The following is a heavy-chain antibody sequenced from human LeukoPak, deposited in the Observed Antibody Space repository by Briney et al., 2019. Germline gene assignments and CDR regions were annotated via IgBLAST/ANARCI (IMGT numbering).Heavy chain of an antibody. CDR2: INHSGNT. Sequence: PSETLSLTCAVCGGYFSGYYWNWIRQPPGKGLEWIGEINHSGNTNYNPSLKSRVTMSVDTSKNQFSLRLSSVTAADTAVYYCERDHNYDSSGYFLYYWGQGTLVTVSS. V-gene: IGHV4-34*01. CDR1: GGYFSGYY. D-gene: IGHD3-22*01. CDR3: ERDHNYDSSGYFLYY. J-gene: IGHJ4*02.